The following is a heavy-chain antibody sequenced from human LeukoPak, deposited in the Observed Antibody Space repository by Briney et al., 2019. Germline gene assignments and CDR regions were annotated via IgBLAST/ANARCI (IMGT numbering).Heavy chain of an antibody. CDR1: GFTFSTYG. CDR3: AKDQRILD. J-gene: IGHJ4*02. CDR2: IWYDGSQK. V-gene: IGHV3-33*06. Sequence: GGSLRLSCAASGFTFSTYGMHWVRQAPGKGLEWVAVIWYDGSQKYYADSVKGRFAISRDNSKNTLYLQMNSLRAEDTAVYYCAKDQRILDWGQGTLVTVSS. D-gene: IGHD2-15*01.